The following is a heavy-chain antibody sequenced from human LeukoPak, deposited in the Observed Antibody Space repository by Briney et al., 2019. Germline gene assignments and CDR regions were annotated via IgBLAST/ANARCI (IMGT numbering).Heavy chain of an antibody. V-gene: IGHV3-7*01. Sequence: GGSLRLSCAASGFTLSSYWMSWVRRAPGKGLEWVANIKQDGSEKYYLDSVKGRFTISRDNAKNSLYLQMNSLRAEDTAVYYCARDGTYYYGSGSSWGQGTLVTVSS. CDR2: IKQDGSEK. CDR1: GFTLSSYW. J-gene: IGHJ5*02. CDR3: ARDGTYYYGSGSS. D-gene: IGHD3-10*01.